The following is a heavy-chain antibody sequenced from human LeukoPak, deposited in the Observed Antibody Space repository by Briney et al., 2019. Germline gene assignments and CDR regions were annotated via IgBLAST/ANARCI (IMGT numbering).Heavy chain of an antibody. CDR2: ISGSGGST. D-gene: IGHD6-19*01. J-gene: IGHJ3*02. V-gene: IGHV3-23*01. CDR3: AKVTSSGWYGAFDI. Sequence: GGSLSSSFQPPEFTFSSKPMSWFGQAPGKGRNWVPAISGSGGSTYYADSVKGRFTISRDNSKNTLYLQMNSLRAEDTAVYYCAKVTSSGWYGAFDIWGQGAMVTVSS. CDR1: EFTFSSKP.